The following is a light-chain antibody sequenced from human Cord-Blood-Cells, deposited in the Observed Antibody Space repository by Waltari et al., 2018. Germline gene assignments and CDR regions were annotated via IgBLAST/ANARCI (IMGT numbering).Light chain of an antibody. CDR2: EVS. CDR3: SSYAGSNNLV. V-gene: IGLV2-8*01. Sequence: QSALTQPPSASGSPGHSVTISCPGPSSDVGGSNTDPWYQQHPGKAPTLMIYEVSKRPSGVPDRFSGSKSGNTASLTVSGLQAEDEADYYCSSYAGSNNLVFGGGTKLTVL. J-gene: IGLJ2*01. CDR1: SSDVGGSNT.